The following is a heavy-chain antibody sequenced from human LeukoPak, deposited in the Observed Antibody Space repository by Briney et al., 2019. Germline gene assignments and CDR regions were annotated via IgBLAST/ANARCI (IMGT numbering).Heavy chain of an antibody. J-gene: IGHJ6*03. V-gene: IGHV3-21*01. D-gene: IGHD6-13*01. CDR3: AREGMYSSSPYVGYYMDV. CDR1: GFTFSSYS. Sequence: GGSLRLSCAASGFTFSSYSMNWVRQAPGKGLEWVSSISSSSSYIYYADSVKGRITISRDNAKNTLYLQMDSLRPEDIGVYYCAREGMYSSSPYVGYYMDVWGKGAAVTVSS. CDR2: ISSSSSYI.